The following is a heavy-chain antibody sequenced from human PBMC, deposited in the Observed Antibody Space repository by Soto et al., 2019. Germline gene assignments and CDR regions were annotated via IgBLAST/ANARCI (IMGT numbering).Heavy chain of an antibody. CDR3: GKGGGGRSVQY. D-gene: IGHD6-19*01. CDR2: ITGTGDTT. V-gene: IGHV3-23*01. J-gene: IGHJ1*01. Sequence: EVQLLESGGALVHPGGSLRLSCEVSGTTVSDYAMTWVRQAPGKGLEWVSAITGTGDTTYYADSVKGRFTLSRDRSKNTLALQMHSRRVEDTALYYCGKGGGGRSVQYWGQGTRVTVSP. CDR1: GTTVSDYA.